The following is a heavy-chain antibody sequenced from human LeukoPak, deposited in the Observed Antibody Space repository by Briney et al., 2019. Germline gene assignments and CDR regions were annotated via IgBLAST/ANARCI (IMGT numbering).Heavy chain of an antibody. CDR1: GFTFSSYG. CDR3: AKDAEGPLDY. V-gene: IGHV3-23*01. J-gene: IGHJ4*02. CDR2: LSDGGRST. D-gene: IGHD1-14*01. Sequence: GGSLRLSCAASGFTFSSYGMSWVRQAPGKGLEWVSGLSDGGRSTYYTDSVKGRFTISRDNSKNTLYLQMNSLRDEDTAVYFCAKDAEGPLDYWGQGTLVTVSS.